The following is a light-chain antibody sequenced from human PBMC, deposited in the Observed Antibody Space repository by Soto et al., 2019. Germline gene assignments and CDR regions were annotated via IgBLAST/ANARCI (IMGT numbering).Light chain of an antibody. Sequence: EIVLTQSPGTLSLSPGETATLSCRASQTVNSDYLAWFQQRPGQAPRLLISDASNRATGIPARFSGSGSGTDFTLTISSLEPEDFAVYYCHQRQYWPPITFGRGTRLEIK. CDR3: HQRQYWPPIT. J-gene: IGKJ5*01. CDR1: QTVNSDY. V-gene: IGKV3-11*01. CDR2: DAS.